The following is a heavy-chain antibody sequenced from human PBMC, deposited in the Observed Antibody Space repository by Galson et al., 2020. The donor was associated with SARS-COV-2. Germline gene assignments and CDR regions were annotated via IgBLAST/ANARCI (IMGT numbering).Heavy chain of an antibody. CDR3: TGRGDPRPKQYQVLGLAGRDY. CDR2: VGYNGATT. CDR1: GFTFNYFA. Sequence: GGSLRLSCVASGFTFNYFAMSWVRQAPGKGLEWVSTVGYNGATTDYADSVKGRFTISRDNSINTVYLRMDGLRAEDTALYYCTGRGDPRPKQYQVLGLAGRDYWGHGILVTVSS. J-gene: IGHJ4*01. D-gene: IGHD2-2*01. V-gene: IGHV3-23*01.